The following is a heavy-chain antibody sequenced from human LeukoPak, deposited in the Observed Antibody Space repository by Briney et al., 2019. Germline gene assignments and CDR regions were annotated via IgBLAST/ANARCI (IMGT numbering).Heavy chain of an antibody. Sequence: PGRSLRLSCAASGFTFSSYAMHWVRQAPGKGLEWVAVISYDGSNKYYADSVKGQFTISRDNSKNTLYLQMNSLRAEDTAVYYCARAITMVRDGVDYWGQGTLVTVSS. CDR3: ARAITMVRDGVDY. CDR2: ISYDGSNK. CDR1: GFTFSSYA. V-gene: IGHV3-30*04. J-gene: IGHJ4*02. D-gene: IGHD3-10*01.